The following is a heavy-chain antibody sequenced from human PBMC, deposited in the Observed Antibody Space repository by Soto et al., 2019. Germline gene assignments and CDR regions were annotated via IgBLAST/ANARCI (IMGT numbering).Heavy chain of an antibody. Sequence: GESLKIYCKGSGYSFTSYWIGWVRQMPGKGLEWMGIIYPGDSDTRYSPSFQGQVTISADKSISTAYLQWSSLKDSDTAMYYCARHYDSSSLEYYYYGMDVWGQGTTVTVSS. D-gene: IGHD3-22*01. CDR2: IYPGDSDT. CDR3: ARHYDSSSLEYYYYGMDV. J-gene: IGHJ6*02. V-gene: IGHV5-51*01. CDR1: GYSFTSYW.